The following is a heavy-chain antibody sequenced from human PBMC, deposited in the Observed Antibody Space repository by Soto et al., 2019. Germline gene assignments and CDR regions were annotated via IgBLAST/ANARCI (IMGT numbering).Heavy chain of an antibody. D-gene: IGHD3-22*01. CDR2: ISAYNGNT. Sequence: ASVKVSCKASGYTFTSYGISWVRQAPGQGXEWMGWISAYNGNTNYAQKLQGRVTMTTDTSTSTAHMELRSLRSDDTAVYYCARGPVDYYDSSGYYYYYYGMDVWGQGTTVTVSS. V-gene: IGHV1-18*04. CDR3: ARGPVDYYDSSGYYYYYYGMDV. J-gene: IGHJ6*02. CDR1: GYTFTSYG.